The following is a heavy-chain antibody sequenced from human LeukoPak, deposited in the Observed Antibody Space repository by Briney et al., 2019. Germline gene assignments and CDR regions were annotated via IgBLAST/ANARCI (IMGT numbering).Heavy chain of an antibody. D-gene: IGHD3-16*02. CDR2: ISPSGDAT. V-gene: IGHV1-46*01. CDR1: GYTFSSLY. Sequence: ASVKVSCKASGYTFSSLYMHWVRQAPGQGLEWMGVISPSGDATLYAQKFQGRVTMTRDTSTSTLYMDLSSLRSEDTAVYYCATDSPKGYLTVDYWGQGTLVTVSS. CDR3: ATDSPKGYLTVDY. J-gene: IGHJ4*02.